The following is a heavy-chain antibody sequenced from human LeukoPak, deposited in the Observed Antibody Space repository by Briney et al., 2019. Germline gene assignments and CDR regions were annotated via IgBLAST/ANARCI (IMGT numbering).Heavy chain of an antibody. CDR2: INPNSGGT. Sequence: ASVKVSCKASGYTFTGYYMPWVRQAPGQGLEWMGWINPNSGGTNYAQKFQGWVTMTRDTSISTAYMELSRLRSDDTAVYYCARDRGPIVVHTLGYYYYGMDVWGQGTTVTVSS. CDR3: ARDRGPIVVHTLGYYYYGMDV. J-gene: IGHJ6*02. V-gene: IGHV1-2*04. D-gene: IGHD2-2*01. CDR1: GYTFTGYY.